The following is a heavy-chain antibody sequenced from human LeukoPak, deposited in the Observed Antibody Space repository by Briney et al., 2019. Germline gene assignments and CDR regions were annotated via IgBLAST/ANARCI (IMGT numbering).Heavy chain of an antibody. CDR3: ARGGVVVTAMGWFDP. Sequence: GGSLRLSCAASGFTFSSYSMNWVRQAPGKGLEWVSSISSSSYIYYADSVKGRFTISTDNAKNSLYLQMNSLGAEDTAVYYCARGGVVVTAMGWFDPWGQGTLVTVSS. D-gene: IGHD2-21*02. CDR1: GFTFSSYS. V-gene: IGHV3-21*01. CDR2: ISSSSYI. J-gene: IGHJ5*02.